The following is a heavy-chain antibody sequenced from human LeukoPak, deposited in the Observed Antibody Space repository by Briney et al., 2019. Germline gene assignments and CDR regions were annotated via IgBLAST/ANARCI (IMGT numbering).Heavy chain of an antibody. CDR2: ISSSSSTI. V-gene: IGHV3-48*01. D-gene: IGHD2-15*01. J-gene: IGHJ4*02. CDR1: GFTFSSYS. CDR3: ARDVSVVVHSPYGY. Sequence: PGGSLRLSCAASGFTFSSYSMNWVRQALGKGLEWVSYISSSSSTIYYADSVEGRFTISRDNAKNSLYLQMNSLRAEDTAVYYCARDVSVVVHSPYGYWGQGTLVTVSS.